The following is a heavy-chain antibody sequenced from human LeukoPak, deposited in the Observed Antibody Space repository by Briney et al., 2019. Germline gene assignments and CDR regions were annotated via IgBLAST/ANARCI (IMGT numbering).Heavy chain of an antibody. CDR1: GFTFSSYN. Sequence: GGSLRLSCAASGFTFSSYNMNWVRQAPGKGLEWVSSISSSTGYIYYADSVKGRFTISRDNAKNSLYLQMNSLRAEDTAMYYCARVVGATKEEYYFDYWGQGTLVTVSS. CDR3: ARVVGATKEEYYFDY. CDR2: ISSSTGYI. D-gene: IGHD1-26*01. J-gene: IGHJ4*02. V-gene: IGHV3-21*01.